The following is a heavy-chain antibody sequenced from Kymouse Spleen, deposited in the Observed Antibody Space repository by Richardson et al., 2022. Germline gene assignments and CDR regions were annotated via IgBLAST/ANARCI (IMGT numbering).Heavy chain of an antibody. V-gene: IGHV4-34*01. CDR1: GGSFSGYY. Sequence: QVQLQQWGAGLLKPSETLSLTCAVYGGSFSGYYWSWIRQPPGKGLEWIGEINHSGSTNYNPSLKSRVTISVDTSKNQFSLKLSSVTAADTAVYYCARVGYCSSTSCNWFDPWGQGTLVTVSS. D-gene: IGHD2-2*02. CDR2: INHSGST. CDR3: ARVGYCSSTSCNWFDP. J-gene: IGHJ5*02.